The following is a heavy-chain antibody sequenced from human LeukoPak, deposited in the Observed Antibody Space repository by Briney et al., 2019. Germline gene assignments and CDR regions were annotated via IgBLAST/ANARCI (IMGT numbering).Heavy chain of an antibody. CDR3: AREQHTFDP. V-gene: IGHV3-21*01. CDR1: GFTFSDYS. CDR2: ITSSSRYI. J-gene: IGHJ5*02. D-gene: IGHD6-13*01. Sequence: GGSLRLSCAASGFTFSDYSMNWVRQAPGKGLEWVSSITSSSRYICYADSVKGRFTISRDDARSSLYLQMNSLRVEDTAVYYFAREQHTFDPWGQGTPVTVSS.